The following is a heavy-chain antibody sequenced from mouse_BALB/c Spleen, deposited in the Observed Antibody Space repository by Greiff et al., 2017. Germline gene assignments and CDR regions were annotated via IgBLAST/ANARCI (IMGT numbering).Heavy chain of an antibody. J-gene: IGHJ4*01. D-gene: IGHD1-1*01. CDR3: ARIRDYSCAMDY. V-gene: IGHV1-69*02. CDR2: IDPSDSYT. Sequence: QVQLQQPGAELVKPGASVKLSCKASGYTFTSYWMHWVKQRPGQGLEWIGEIDPSDSYTNYNQKFKGKATLTVDKSSSTAYMQLSSLTSEDSAVYYCARIRDYSCAMDYWGQGTSVTVSS. CDR1: GYTFTSYW.